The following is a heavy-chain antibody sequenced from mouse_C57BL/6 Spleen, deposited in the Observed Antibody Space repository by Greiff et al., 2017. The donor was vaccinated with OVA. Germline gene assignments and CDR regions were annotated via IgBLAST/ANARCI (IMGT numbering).Heavy chain of an antibody. CDR2: IDPSDSYT. CDR3: ARDTTTPFYAMDY. D-gene: IGHD1-1*01. V-gene: IGHV1-69*01. J-gene: IGHJ4*01. Sequence: QVQLQQPGAELVMPGASVTLSCKASGYTFTSYWMHWVKQRPGQGLEWIGEIDPSDSYTNYNQKFKGKSTLTVDKSSSTAYMQLSSLTSEDSAVYYCARDTTTPFYAMDYWGQGTSVTVSS. CDR1: GYTFTSYW.